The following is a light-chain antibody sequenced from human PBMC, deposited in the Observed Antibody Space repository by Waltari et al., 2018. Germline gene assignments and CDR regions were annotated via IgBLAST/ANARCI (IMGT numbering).Light chain of an antibody. Sequence: QSALTQPPSASGSPGQSVTISCTGTNSDVGGYTYVTWYQHHPGKAHKFMMYELSTRPSGVPDLFSGSKSGNTASLPVSGLQAEDDADYYCSSYAGSNTWVFGGGTKLTVL. V-gene: IGLV2-8*01. J-gene: IGLJ3*02. CDR1: NSDVGGYTY. CDR3: SSYAGSNTWV. CDR2: ELS.